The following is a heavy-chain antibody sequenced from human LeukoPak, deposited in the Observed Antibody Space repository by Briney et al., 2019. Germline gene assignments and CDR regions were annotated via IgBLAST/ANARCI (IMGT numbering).Heavy chain of an antibody. CDR1: GFTFSSYS. CDR3: AREGGAGFDY. V-gene: IGHV3-21*01. J-gene: IGHJ4*02. CDR2: ISSSSSYM. Sequence: PGGSLRLSCAASGFTFSSYSMNWVRQAPGKGLEWVSSISSSSSYMYYADSVKGRFTISRDNAKNSLYLQMNSLRAEDTAVYYCAREGGAGFDYWGQGTLVTVSS. D-gene: IGHD3-16*01.